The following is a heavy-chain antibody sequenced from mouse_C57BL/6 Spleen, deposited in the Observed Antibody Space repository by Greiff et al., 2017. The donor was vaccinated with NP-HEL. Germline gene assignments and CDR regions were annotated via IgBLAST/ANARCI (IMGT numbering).Heavy chain of an antibody. CDR1: GFTFSSYA. Sequence: EVQRVESGGGLVKPGGSLKLSCAASGFTFSSYAMSWVRQTPEKRLEWVATISAGGSYTYYPDNVKGRFTISRDNAKNNLYLQMSHLKSEDTAMYYCARDERGLGYFDVWGTGTTVTVSS. V-gene: IGHV5-4*01. CDR3: ARDERGLGYFDV. D-gene: IGHD3-3*01. J-gene: IGHJ1*03. CDR2: ISAGGSYT.